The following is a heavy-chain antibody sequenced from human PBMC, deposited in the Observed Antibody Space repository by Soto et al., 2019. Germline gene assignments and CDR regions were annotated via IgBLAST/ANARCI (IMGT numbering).Heavy chain of an antibody. D-gene: IGHD3-9*01. CDR3: ARNLMDYDILTGYHMAYYFDY. J-gene: IGHJ4*02. CDR2: INAGNGNT. CDR1: GGTFGSYT. V-gene: IGHV1-3*01. Sequence: ASVKVSCKASGGTFGSYTMSWVRQAPGQRLEWKGWINAGNGNTKYSQKFQGRVTITRDTSASTAYMELSSLRSEDTAVYYCARNLMDYDILTGYHMAYYFDYWGQGTLVTVSS.